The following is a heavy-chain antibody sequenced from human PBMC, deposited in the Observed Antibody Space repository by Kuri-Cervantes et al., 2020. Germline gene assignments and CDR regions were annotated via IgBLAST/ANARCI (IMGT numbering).Heavy chain of an antibody. CDR1: GFTFSGSA. Sequence: GGSLRLSCAASGFTFSGSAMHWARQASGKGLEWVGRIRSRSNNYATAYAASVKGRFTISRDDSKNTAYLQMNSLKTEDSAVYYCFAFCDIPKWGQGTLVTVSS. CDR3: FAFCDIPK. V-gene: IGHV3-73*01. J-gene: IGHJ4*02. CDR2: IRSRSNNYAT. D-gene: IGHD2-15*01.